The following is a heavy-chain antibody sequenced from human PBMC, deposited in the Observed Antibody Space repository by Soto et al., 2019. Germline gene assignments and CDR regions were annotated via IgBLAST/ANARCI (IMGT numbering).Heavy chain of an antibody. CDR1: GGSFSGYY. CDR3: ARERTDCSSTSCYLSYYYGMDV. D-gene: IGHD2-2*01. V-gene: IGHV4-34*01. CDR2: INHSGST. J-gene: IGHJ6*02. Sequence: PSETLSLTCAVYGGSFSGYYWSWIRQPPGKGLEWSGEINHSGSTNYNPSLKSRVTISVDTSKNKISLKLSSVTGADTAVYYCARERTDCSSTSCYLSYYYGMDVWGQGTTVTVSS.